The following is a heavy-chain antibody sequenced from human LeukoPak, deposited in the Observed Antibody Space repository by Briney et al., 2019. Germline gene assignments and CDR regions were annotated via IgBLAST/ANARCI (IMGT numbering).Heavy chain of an antibody. CDR1: GGSFSGYY. Sequence: SETLSLTCAVYGGSFSGYYWSWIRQPPGKGLEWIGEINHSGSTNYNPSLKSRVTISGDTSKNQFSLKLSSVTAADTAVYYCARGTPTPYDYVWGSYRGQWFDPWGQGTLVTVSS. D-gene: IGHD3-16*02. CDR2: INHSGST. J-gene: IGHJ5*02. CDR3: ARGTPTPYDYVWGSYRGQWFDP. V-gene: IGHV4-34*01.